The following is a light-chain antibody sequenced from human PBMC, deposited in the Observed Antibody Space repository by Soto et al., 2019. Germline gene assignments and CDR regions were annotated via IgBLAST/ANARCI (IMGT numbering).Light chain of an antibody. Sequence: DIQMTQSPSSLSASVGDRVTITCRTSQNIDHYLNWYQQKPGTAPKLLIFAASILQSGVPSRFSGSGSGTDFTLTISSLQHEDFATYSCQQSHSAPLTFGGGTKVDI. V-gene: IGKV1-39*01. J-gene: IGKJ4*01. CDR3: QQSHSAPLT. CDR1: QNIDHY. CDR2: AAS.